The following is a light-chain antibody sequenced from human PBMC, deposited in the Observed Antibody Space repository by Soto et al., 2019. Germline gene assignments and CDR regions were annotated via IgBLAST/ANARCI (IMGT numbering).Light chain of an antibody. Sequence: EIVMTQSPDTLSVSPGERATLFCRASQSVGSKLAWYRQKPGQAPRLLIYDASTRATGIPARFSGSGSGTEFTLTISSLQSEDFEVYYCQQYDSWPLTFGGGTRWIS. CDR1: QSVGSK. CDR3: QQYDSWPLT. J-gene: IGKJ4*01. CDR2: DAS. V-gene: IGKV3-15*01.